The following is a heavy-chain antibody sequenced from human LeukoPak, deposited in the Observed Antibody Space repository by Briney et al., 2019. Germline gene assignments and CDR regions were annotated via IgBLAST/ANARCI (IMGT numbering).Heavy chain of an antibody. CDR2: ISGDNGNT. D-gene: IGHD3-22*01. CDR1: GYTFTNYG. J-gene: IGHJ4*02. V-gene: IGHV1-18*01. Sequence: ASVKVSFKASGYTFTNYGISWVRQAPGQGLEWMGWISGDNGNTYYAQKLQARITMTTDTSTSTAYMELRSLRSDDTAVYYCARDCDRSGYYCYWGQGTLVTVSS. CDR3: ARDCDRSGYYCY.